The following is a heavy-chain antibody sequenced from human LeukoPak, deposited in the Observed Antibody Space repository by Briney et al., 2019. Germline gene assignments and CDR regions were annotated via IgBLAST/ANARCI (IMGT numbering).Heavy chain of an antibody. Sequence: PSETLSLTCTVSGGSISSYYWSWIRQPPGKGLEWIGYIYYSGSTNYNPSLKSRVTISVDTSKNQFSLKLSSVTAADTAVYYCAREGIAAAGTRGKFKKYYFDYWGQGTLVTVSS. CDR2: IYYSGST. CDR3: AREGIAAAGTRGKFKKYYFDY. CDR1: GGSISSYY. V-gene: IGHV4-59*01. D-gene: IGHD6-13*01. J-gene: IGHJ4*02.